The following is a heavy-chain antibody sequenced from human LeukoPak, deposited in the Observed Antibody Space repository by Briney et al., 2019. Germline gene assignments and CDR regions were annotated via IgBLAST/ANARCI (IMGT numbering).Heavy chain of an antibody. CDR1: GYTFTGYY. CDR2: INPNSGGT. Sequence: GASVKVSCKASGYTFTGYYMHWVRQAPGQGLEWMGWINPNSGGTNYAQKFQGRVTMTRDTSISTAYMELSRLRSDDTAVYYCAREPRTTVVTPDAFDIWGQGTMVTVSS. V-gene: IGHV1-2*02. D-gene: IGHD4-23*01. J-gene: IGHJ3*02. CDR3: AREPRTTVVTPDAFDI.